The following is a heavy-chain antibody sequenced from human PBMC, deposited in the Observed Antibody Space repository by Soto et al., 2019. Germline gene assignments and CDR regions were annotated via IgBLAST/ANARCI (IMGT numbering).Heavy chain of an antibody. CDR2: ISAYNGNT. J-gene: IGHJ5*02. CDR1: GYTFTTSG. V-gene: IGHV1-18*01. Sequence: QVQLVQSAAEVKKPGASVKVSCKASGYTFTTSGISWVRQVPGQGLEWMGWISAYNGNTNYARKLQGRVTMTTDTSTSTASMALMRMRSDDTAVYYCARDHRYSSAWYFTWGQGTLVTVSS. D-gene: IGHD6-19*01. CDR3: ARDHRYSSAWYFT.